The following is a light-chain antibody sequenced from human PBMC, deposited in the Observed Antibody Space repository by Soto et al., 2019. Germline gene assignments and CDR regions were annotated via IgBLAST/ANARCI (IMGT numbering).Light chain of an antibody. V-gene: IGKV1-16*02. CDR2: AAS. CDR1: QYISNY. CDR3: QQYNNFPLT. J-gene: IGKJ4*01. Sequence: DIQMTQSPSSLSASVGDTVTITCRASQYISNYVAWFQQKPGQAPKSLIYAASKLHSGVPSKFTGSGSRTDFTLTISSLQPDDSATYYCQQYNNFPLTFGGGTKVEI.